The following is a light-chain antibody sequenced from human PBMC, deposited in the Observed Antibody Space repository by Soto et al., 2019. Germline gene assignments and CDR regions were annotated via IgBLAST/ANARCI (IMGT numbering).Light chain of an antibody. Sequence: QSVLTQPRSVSGSPGQSVTISCTGPSGYIGDYVSWYQQHPGKAPKLMIYHVSQRPSGVPDRSSGSKSDNAASLTISGLQTDDEADYYCCTDVGTYKVFATGTKVTVL. CDR1: SGYIGDY. V-gene: IGLV2-11*01. CDR2: HVS. CDR3: CTDVGTYKV. J-gene: IGLJ1*01.